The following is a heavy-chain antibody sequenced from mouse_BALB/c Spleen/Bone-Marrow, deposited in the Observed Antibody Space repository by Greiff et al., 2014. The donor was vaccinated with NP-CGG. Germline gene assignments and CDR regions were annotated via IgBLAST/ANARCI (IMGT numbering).Heavy chain of an antibody. CDR1: GYSIASGYS. CDR2: IHYSGST. J-gene: IGHJ3*01. V-gene: IGHV3-1*02. CDR3: ARREELDSAGFAY. Sequence: VQLQQSGPDLVKPSQSLSLTCTVTGYSIASGYSWHWIRQFPGNKLEWMGYIHYSGSTNYNPSLKSRISITRDTSKNQFFLQLNSVTTEDTATYYCARREELDSAGFAYWGQGTLVTVSA. D-gene: IGHD6-1*01.